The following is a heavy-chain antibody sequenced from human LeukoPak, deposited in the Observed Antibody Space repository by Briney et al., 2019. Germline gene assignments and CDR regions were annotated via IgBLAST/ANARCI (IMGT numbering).Heavy chain of an antibody. D-gene: IGHD3-16*02. CDR1: GGSISSYY. Sequence: SETLSLTCTVSGGSISSYYWSWIRQPPGKGLEWIGYIYYSGSTNYNPSLKSRVTISVDTSKYQFSLKLSSVTAADTAVYYCARLRDYVWGSYRYYFDYWGQGTLVTVSS. CDR2: IYYSGST. J-gene: IGHJ4*02. V-gene: IGHV4-59*08. CDR3: ARLRDYVWGSYRYYFDY.